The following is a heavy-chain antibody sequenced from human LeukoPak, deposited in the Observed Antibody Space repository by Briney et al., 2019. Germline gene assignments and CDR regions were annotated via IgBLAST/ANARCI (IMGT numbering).Heavy chain of an antibody. Sequence: PSETLSLTCTVSGGSISSYYWSWIRQPPGKGLEWVGYIYYSGSTNYNPSLKSRVTISVDTSKNQFSLKLSSATAADTAVYYCARELPFDYWGQGTLVTVSS. V-gene: IGHV4-59*01. CDR2: IYYSGST. CDR1: GGSISSYY. D-gene: IGHD5-18*01. CDR3: ARELPFDY. J-gene: IGHJ4*02.